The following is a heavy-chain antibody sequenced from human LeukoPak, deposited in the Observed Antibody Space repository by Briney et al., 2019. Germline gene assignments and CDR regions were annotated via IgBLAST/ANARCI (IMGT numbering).Heavy chain of an antibody. CDR3: AKASGSPYYFDY. J-gene: IGHJ4*02. Sequence: GGSLRLACAASGFTFSNFAMSWVRQAPGKGLECVSLISANGGATYYADSVKGRFTISRDNSKSTLYLQMNSLRADDTAVYYCAKASGSPYYFDYWGQGTLVTVSS. V-gene: IGHV3-23*01. CDR1: GFTFSNFA. CDR2: ISANGGAT. D-gene: IGHD3-10*01.